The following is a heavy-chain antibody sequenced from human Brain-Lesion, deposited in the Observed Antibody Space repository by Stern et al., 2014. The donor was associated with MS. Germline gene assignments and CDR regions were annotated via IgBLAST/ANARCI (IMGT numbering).Heavy chain of an antibody. CDR3: AGEEDIRYCSGGSCTGNWFDP. V-gene: IGHV4-39*01. CDR1: GGSVSSTSYA. D-gene: IGHD2-15*01. J-gene: IGHJ5*02. CDR2: IYYSGNT. Sequence: QVQLQESGPGLVKPSETLSLTCTVAGGSVSSTSYAWAWIRQPPGKGLEWIGTIYYSGNTYYSPSLKSRLTLSLHTSKNQFSLQLRSVTAADTAVYYCAGEEDIRYCSGGSCTGNWFDPWGQGTLVTVSS.